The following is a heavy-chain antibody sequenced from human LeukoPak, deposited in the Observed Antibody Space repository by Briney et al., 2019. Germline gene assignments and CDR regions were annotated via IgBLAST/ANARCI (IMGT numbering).Heavy chain of an antibody. CDR1: GGSISSYY. CDR2: IYTSGST. V-gene: IGHV4-4*09. J-gene: IGHJ5*02. CDR3: ARHQLELRWNSWFDP. Sequence: SETLSLTCTVSGGSISSYYWSWIRQPRGKGLEWIGYIYTSGSTNYNRSLKSRVTISVDTSKNQFSLKLSSVTAADTAVYYCARHQLELRWNSWFDPWGQGTLVTVSS. D-gene: IGHD1-7*01.